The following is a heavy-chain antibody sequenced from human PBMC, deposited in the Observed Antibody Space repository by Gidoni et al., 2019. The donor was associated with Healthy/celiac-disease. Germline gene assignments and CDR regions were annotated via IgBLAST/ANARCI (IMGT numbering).Heavy chain of an antibody. D-gene: IGHD2-15*01. J-gene: IGHJ4*02. CDR1: GFTFSGSA. CDR2: IRSKANSYAT. V-gene: IGHV3-73*02. CDR3: TRRDCSGGSCYFDY. Sequence: EVQLVESGGGLVQPGGSLKLSCAASGFTFSGSAMLWVRQASGKGLAWVGRIRSKANSYATAYAASVKGRFTISRDDSKNTAYLQMNSLKTEDTAVYYCTRRDCSGGSCYFDYWGQGTLVTVSS.